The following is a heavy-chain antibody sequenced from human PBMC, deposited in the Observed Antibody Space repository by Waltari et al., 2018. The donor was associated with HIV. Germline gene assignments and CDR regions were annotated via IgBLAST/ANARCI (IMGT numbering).Heavy chain of an antibody. Sequence: EALLLESGGDVVQPGGCLSVSCVASEVTFNNYAVSWVRQAPGEGLEWVSSISGSGWTTYYADSVKGRFTVSRDNSKNTMYLQMNSLRAGDTAIYYCAKSYGDYLRRYFFDYWGQGTLVTVSS. D-gene: IGHD4-17*01. CDR1: EVTFNNYA. CDR3: AKSYGDYLRRYFFDY. J-gene: IGHJ4*02. V-gene: IGHV3-23*01. CDR2: ISGSGWTT.